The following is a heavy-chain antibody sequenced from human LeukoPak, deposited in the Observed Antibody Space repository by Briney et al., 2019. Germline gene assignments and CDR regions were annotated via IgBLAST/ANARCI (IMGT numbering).Heavy chain of an antibody. J-gene: IGHJ4*02. Sequence: PGGSLRLSCAASGFTFSSYSMNWVRQAPGKGLEWVSSISSSSSYIYYADSVKGRFTISRDNAKNSLYLQMNSLRAEDTAVYYCASGLWFGELLDCFDYWGQGTLVTVSS. CDR1: GFTFSSYS. CDR2: ISSSSSYI. D-gene: IGHD3-10*01. V-gene: IGHV3-21*01. CDR3: ASGLWFGELLDCFDY.